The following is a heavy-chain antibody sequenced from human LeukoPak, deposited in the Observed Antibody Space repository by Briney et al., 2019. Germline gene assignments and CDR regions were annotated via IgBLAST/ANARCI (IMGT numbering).Heavy chain of an antibody. V-gene: IGHV3-11*04. Sequence: SGGSLRLSCAASGFTFSDYYMSWIRQAPGKGLEWVSYISSSGSTIYYADSVKGRFTISRDNAKNSLYLQMNSLRAEDTAVYYCARDQVAAAEHDYWGQGTLVTVSS. J-gene: IGHJ4*02. CDR2: ISSSGSTI. CDR1: GFTFSDYY. D-gene: IGHD6-13*01. CDR3: ARDQVAAAEHDY.